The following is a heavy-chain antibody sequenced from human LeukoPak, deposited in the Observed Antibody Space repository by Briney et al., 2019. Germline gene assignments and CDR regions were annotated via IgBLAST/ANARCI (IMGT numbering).Heavy chain of an antibody. Sequence: ASVKVSCKTSGYTFTGNYLHWVRLAPGQGLEWMGRISPNTGDTNFPQKFQGRVTMTRDTSINTAYMELRRLRSDDTAVYFCGKGEDVVATIVDCWGQGTLVSVSS. CDR2: ISPNTGDT. CDR1: GYTFTGNY. D-gene: IGHD5-12*01. V-gene: IGHV1-2*06. CDR3: GKGEDVVATIVDC. J-gene: IGHJ4*02.